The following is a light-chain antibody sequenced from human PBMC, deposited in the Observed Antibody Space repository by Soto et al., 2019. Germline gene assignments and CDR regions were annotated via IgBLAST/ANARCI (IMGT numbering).Light chain of an antibody. CDR1: QSISSW. Sequence: IQMTQSPSSLSASVGDRVTITCRASQSISSWLAWYQQKPGKAPKLLIYDASSLESGVPSRFSGSGSGTEFTLTISSLQNDDFATYYCQQYNSYSQTFGQGTKVDIK. CDR3: QQYNSYSQT. J-gene: IGKJ1*01. CDR2: DAS. V-gene: IGKV1-5*01.